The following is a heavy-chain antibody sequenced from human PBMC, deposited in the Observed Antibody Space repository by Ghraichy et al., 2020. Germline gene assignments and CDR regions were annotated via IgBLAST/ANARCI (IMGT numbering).Heavy chain of an antibody. J-gene: IGHJ4*02. Sequence: GGSLRLSCAASGFSFKNYDMYWVRQAPGKGLEWVAFIRYDGSNKYYADSVKGRLTISKDKSKNTLYLQMNSLKAEDTALYYCAKDGAGAAAGSLDYWGQGTLVTVSS. CDR2: IRYDGSNK. CDR1: GFSFKNYD. CDR3: AKDGAGAAAGSLDY. D-gene: IGHD6-13*01. V-gene: IGHV3-30*02.